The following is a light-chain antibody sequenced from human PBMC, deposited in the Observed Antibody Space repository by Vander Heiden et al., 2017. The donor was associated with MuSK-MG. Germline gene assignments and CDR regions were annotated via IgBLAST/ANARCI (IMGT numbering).Light chain of an antibody. Sequence: DIVMTQSPDSLAVSPGERATINCKSSQSVLYSSNNKNYLAWYQQKPGQPPKLLIYWASAREPGVPDRFSGSGSGTDYTLTISSLQAEDVAVYFCQQDFNTPRTFGQGTKVEIK. V-gene: IGKV4-1*01. J-gene: IGKJ1*01. CDR1: QSVLYSSNNKNY. CDR3: QQDFNTPRT. CDR2: WAS.